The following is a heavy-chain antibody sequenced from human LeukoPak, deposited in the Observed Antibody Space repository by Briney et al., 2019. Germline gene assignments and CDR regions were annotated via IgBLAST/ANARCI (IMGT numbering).Heavy chain of an antibody. CDR2: IKPDGGHK. J-gene: IGHJ4*02. V-gene: IGHV3-7*01. CDR3: ASTFPYCSGGSCAL. D-gene: IGHD2-15*01. Sequence: GGSLRLSCAASGLTFSDYWMSWVRQAPGKGLEWVANIKPDGGHKNYVDSVKGRFTIYRDNAKNSLYLQMNSLRAEDTAIYYCASTFPYCSGGSCALGGQGTLVTVSS. CDR1: GLTFSDYW.